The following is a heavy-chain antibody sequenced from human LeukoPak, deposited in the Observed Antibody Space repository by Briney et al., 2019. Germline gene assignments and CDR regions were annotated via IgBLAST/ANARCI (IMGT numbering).Heavy chain of an antibody. CDR1: GGSFSSYY. CDR3: ARGVRVVPAAIAIYYYYYMDV. Sequence: SETLSLTCAVYGGSFSSYYWSWIRQPPGKGLEWIGEINHSGSTNYNPSLKSRVTISVDTSKNQFSLKLSSVTAADTAVYYCARGVRVVPAAIAIYYYYYMDVWGKGTTVTVSS. CDR2: INHSGST. D-gene: IGHD2-2*02. V-gene: IGHV4-34*01. J-gene: IGHJ6*03.